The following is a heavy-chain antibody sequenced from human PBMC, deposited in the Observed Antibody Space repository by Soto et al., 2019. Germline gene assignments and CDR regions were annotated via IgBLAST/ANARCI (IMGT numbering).Heavy chain of an antibody. CDR1: GGSISRYY. D-gene: IGHD3-3*01. V-gene: IGHV4-59*08. CDR3: ARTIPSLEDYYMDV. J-gene: IGHJ6*03. Sequence: QVQLQESGPRLVKTSETLSLTCTVSGGSISRYYWSWIRRPPGKGLEWIGHMHYSGSTKYNPSLKSRVTIPVDTSKTQFSLKLSSVTAADTAVYYCARTIPSLEDYYMDVWGKGTTVTVSS. CDR2: MHYSGST.